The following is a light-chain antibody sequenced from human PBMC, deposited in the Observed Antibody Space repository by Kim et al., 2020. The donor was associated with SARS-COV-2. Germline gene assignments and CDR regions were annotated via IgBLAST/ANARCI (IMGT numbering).Light chain of an antibody. J-gene: IGLJ3*02. CDR3: SAWDNSLSVWV. V-gene: IGLV10-54*01. CDR2: RDN. Sequence: LTQPPSVSKDLRQTATLTCTGNSNNIGNQGAAWLQQHQGHPPKLLSYRDNNRPSGISDRLSASRSGNTASLTITGLQPEDEADYFCSAWDNSLSVWVFGGGTQLTVL. CDR1: SNNIGNQG.